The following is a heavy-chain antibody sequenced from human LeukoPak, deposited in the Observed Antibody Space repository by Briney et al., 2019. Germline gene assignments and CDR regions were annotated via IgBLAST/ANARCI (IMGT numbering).Heavy chain of an antibody. J-gene: IGHJ3*02. CDR1: GSHFNTHW. D-gene: IGHD5-18*01. CDR3: ARLNADTAMVIDAFEI. CDR2: IYADESDT. Sequence: GESLETSFQSSGSHFNTHWIGWVRPLPGKGRGWMGIIYADESDTRYSPSFQGQFAISADKSITTAYLQWSSLKASDTAMYYCARLNADTAMVIDAFEIWGQGTKVTVSS. V-gene: IGHV5-51*01.